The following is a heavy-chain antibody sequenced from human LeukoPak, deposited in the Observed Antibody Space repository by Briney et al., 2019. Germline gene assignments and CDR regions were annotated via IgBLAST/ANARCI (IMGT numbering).Heavy chain of an antibody. J-gene: IGHJ4*02. V-gene: IGHV4-38-2*01. CDR1: GYSISSGYY. D-gene: IGHD6-13*01. Sequence: SETLSLTCAVSGYSISSGYYWGRIRQPPGKGLEWIGSIYHSGSTYYNPSLKSRVTISVDTSKNQFSLKLSSVTAADTAVYYCAKGQPSSWYYFDYWGQGTLVTVSS. CDR2: IYHSGST. CDR3: AKGQPSSWYYFDY.